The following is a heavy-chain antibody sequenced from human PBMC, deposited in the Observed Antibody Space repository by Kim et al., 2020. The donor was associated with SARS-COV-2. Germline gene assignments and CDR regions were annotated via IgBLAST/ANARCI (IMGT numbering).Heavy chain of an antibody. D-gene: IGHD2-21*02. CDR1: GFTFRNYG. V-gene: IGHV3-33*01. CDR3: ARETYGGDYLTPGGFD. J-gene: IGHJ4*01. Sequence: GGSLRLSCVASGFTFRNYGLHWVRQAPGKGLEWVAVIWHDGSNDYYGDSVRGRFIISRDNSKNTMYLQMNSLTAEDTAVYFCARETYGGDYLTPGGFD. CDR2: IWHDGSND.